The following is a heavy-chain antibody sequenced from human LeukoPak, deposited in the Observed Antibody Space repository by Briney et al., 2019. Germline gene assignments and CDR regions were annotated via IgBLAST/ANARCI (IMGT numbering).Heavy chain of an antibody. CDR1: GGSMSSYY. CDR2: IYYSGST. D-gene: IGHD3-16*01. Sequence: SSETLSLTCTVSGGSMSSYYWSWIRQPPGKGLEWIGYIYYSGSTNYNPSLKSRVTISVDTSKNQFTLKLSSVTAADTAVYYCARGRYGWLPFDYWGQGTLVTVSS. CDR3: ARGRYGWLPFDY. V-gene: IGHV4-59*01. J-gene: IGHJ4*02.